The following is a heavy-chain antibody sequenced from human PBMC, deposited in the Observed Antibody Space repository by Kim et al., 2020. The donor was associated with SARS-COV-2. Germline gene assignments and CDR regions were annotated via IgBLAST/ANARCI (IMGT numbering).Heavy chain of an antibody. V-gene: IGHV1-69*01. Sequence: GTANDAQKFQGRVTSTADESTSTAYMELSSLRSEDTAVYYCASTSDSFDPWGQGTLVTVSS. J-gene: IGHJ5*02. D-gene: IGHD3-10*01. CDR3: ASTSDSFDP. CDR2: GTA.